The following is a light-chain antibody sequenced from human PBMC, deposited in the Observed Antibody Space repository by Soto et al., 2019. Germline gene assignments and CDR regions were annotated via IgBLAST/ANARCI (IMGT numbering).Light chain of an antibody. Sequence: AIRMTQSPSSFSASTGDRVTITCRASQSISSSLAWYQQKPGKAPELLIHAASTSQTGVPSRFSGSGSGTDFTLTISCLQSEDFATYYCQQYYSYPRTFGGGTKVDTK. V-gene: IGKV1-8*01. CDR2: AAS. J-gene: IGKJ4*01. CDR1: QSISSS. CDR3: QQYYSYPRT.